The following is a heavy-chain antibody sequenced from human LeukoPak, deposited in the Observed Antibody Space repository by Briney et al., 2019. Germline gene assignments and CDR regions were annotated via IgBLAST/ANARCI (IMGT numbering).Heavy chain of an antibody. V-gene: IGHV3-23*01. CDR2: MSGRGDTI. J-gene: IGHJ4*02. D-gene: IGHD6-13*01. CDR1: GFTFSSYS. CDR3: AKGGGNSWFDF. Sequence: PGGSLRLSCAASGFTFSSYSMTWVSQAPGKGREWVSSMSGRGDTIDYADSVKGRFTISRDKTKNTLYLQMNSLRAEDTAVYYCAKGGGNSWFDFWGQGTLVTVSS.